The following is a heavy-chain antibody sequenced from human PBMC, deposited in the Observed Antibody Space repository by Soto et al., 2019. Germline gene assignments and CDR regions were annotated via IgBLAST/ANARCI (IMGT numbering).Heavy chain of an antibody. CDR2: IYYSGST. Sequence: ASETLSLTCTVSGGSISSYYWSWIRQPPGKGLEWIGYIYYSGSTNYNPSLKSRVTISVDTSKNQFSLKLRSVTAADTAVYFCATLRGLGVVSPYFDYWGQGLMVTVSS. V-gene: IGHV4-59*08. CDR3: ATLRGLGVVSPYFDY. CDR1: GGSISSYY. J-gene: IGHJ4*02. D-gene: IGHD3-10*01.